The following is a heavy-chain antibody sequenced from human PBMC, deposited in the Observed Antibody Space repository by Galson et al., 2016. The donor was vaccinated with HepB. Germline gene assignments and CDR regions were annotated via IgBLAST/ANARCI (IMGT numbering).Heavy chain of an antibody. J-gene: IGHJ6*02. Sequence: SVKVSCKASGYTFALNGLSWVRQAPGQGLEWMGWISTYNGNTHYAQKVQGRVTMTTDTSTSTAYMELRSLTSDDTAVYYCAKDGGYCSGGTCFYYAMDVWGPGTTVTVSS. V-gene: IGHV1-18*01. D-gene: IGHD2-15*01. CDR1: GYTFALNG. CDR2: ISTYNGNT. CDR3: AKDGGYCSGGTCFYYAMDV.